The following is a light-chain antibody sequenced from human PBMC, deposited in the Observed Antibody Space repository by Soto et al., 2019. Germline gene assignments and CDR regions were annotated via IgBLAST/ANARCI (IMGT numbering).Light chain of an antibody. Sequence: DVVMTQSPDSLAVSLGERAAINCKSSQNLLFSSNNKNSLAWYQQKPGQPPKLLIYWASTRESRAPDRFSGSGSRRDFTLTISSLQAEDVAVYYCQQYHTTPNTFGQGTKVEIK. CDR2: WAS. CDR3: QQYHTTPNT. CDR1: QNLLFSSNNKNS. J-gene: IGKJ2*01. V-gene: IGKV4-1*01.